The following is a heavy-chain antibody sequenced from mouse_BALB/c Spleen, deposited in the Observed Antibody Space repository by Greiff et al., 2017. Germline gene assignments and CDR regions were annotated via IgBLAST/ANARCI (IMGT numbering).Heavy chain of an antibody. CDR1: GFSLTSYG. J-gene: IGHJ3*01. CDR3: AREGYYYGSSTAWFAY. Sequence: VMLVESGPGLVAPSQSLSITCTVSGFSLTSYGVHWVRQPPGKGLEWLGVIWAGGSTNYNSALMSRLSISKDNSKSQVFLKMNSLQTDDTAMYYCAREGYYYGSSTAWFAYWGQGTLVTVSA. CDR2: IWAGGST. V-gene: IGHV2-9*02. D-gene: IGHD1-1*01.